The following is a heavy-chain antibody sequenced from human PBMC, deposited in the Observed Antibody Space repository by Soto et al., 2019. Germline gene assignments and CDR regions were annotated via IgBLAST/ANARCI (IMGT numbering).Heavy chain of an antibody. CDR2: IYYSGSS. CDR1: GGSIGNSY. Sequence: SETLSLTCTVSGGSIGNSYWSWIRQSPGKGLEWIGYIYYSGSSNYNPSLKSRVSISVDTSKNQFSLKLSSVTAADTAVYYCARHSSSWPIFDYWGQGTPVT. V-gene: IGHV4-59*08. CDR3: ARHSSSWPIFDY. J-gene: IGHJ4*02. D-gene: IGHD6-13*01.